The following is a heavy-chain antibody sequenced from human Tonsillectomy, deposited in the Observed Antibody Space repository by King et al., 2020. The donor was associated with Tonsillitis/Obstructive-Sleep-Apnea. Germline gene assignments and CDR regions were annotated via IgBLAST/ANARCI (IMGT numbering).Heavy chain of an antibody. J-gene: IGHJ3*02. V-gene: IGHV4-31*01. Sequence: QLQESGPGLVKPSQTLSLTCTVAGGSISSGGYYWSWIRQHPGKGLEWIGYIYYSGSTYYNPSLKSLVTISVETSKNQFSLKLSSVTAADTAVYYCARRGGYSTAYAFDIWGQGTMVTVSA. D-gene: IGHD2-15*01. CDR2: IYYSGST. CDR3: ARRGGYSTAYAFDI. CDR1: GGSISSGGYY.